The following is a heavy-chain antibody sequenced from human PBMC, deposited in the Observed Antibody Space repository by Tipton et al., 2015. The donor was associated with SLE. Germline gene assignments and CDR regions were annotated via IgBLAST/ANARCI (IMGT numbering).Heavy chain of an antibody. V-gene: IGHV4-59*03. J-gene: IGHJ4*02. Sequence: TLSLTCTVSGGSISSHYWSWIRQPPGKGLEWIGYVSYSGSTNYNPSLQSRVTISVDTSKNQFSLKLRSVTAADTALYYCANQDYWGQGTLVTVSS. CDR1: GGSISSHY. CDR3: ANQDY. CDR2: VSYSGST.